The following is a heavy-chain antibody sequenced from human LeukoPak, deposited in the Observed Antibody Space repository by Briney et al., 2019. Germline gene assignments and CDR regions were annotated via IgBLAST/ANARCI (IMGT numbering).Heavy chain of an antibody. D-gene: IGHD6-6*01. CDR2: MNPNSGNT. J-gene: IGHJ4*02. V-gene: IGHV1-8*01. Sequence: ASVSVSYKASGYTFTMYDIHWVRQATGQGRGWMGWMNPNSGNTGYAQKFQGRVTMTRNTSISTAYMELSRLRSEDTAVYYCARGIDPSSSSDYWGQGTLVTVSS. CDR1: GYTFTMYD. CDR3: ARGIDPSSSSDY.